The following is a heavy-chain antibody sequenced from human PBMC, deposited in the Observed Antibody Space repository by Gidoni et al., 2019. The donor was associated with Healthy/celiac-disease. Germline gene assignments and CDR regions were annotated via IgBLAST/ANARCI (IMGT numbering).Heavy chain of an antibody. CDR3: ARDIVVVPAAASFDY. CDR2: IYHSGST. D-gene: IGHD2-2*01. CDR1: GYSIRSGYY. J-gene: IGHJ4*02. V-gene: IGHV4-38-2*02. Sequence: QVQLQESGPGLVKPSETLSLTCTVSGYSIRSGYYWGWIRQPPGKGLEWIGSIYHSGSTYYNPSLKSRVTISVDTSKNQFSLKLSSVTAADTAVYYCARDIVVVPAAASFDYWGQGTLVTVSS.